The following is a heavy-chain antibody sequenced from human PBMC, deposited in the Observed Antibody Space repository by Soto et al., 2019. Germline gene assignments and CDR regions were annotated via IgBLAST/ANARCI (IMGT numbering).Heavy chain of an antibody. V-gene: IGHV4-30-2*01. CDR3: ARGVPSYYDSSGYQNWFDT. CDR1: GGSRSSVGYS. CDR2: IYHRGST. Sequence: PSETTPLTWGLSGGSRSSVGYSSSWIRRPPGNRLEWIGYIYHRGSTYYNPSLKSRVTISVDRSKNQFSLKLSSVTAADTAVYYCARGVPSYYDSSGYQNWFDTWGQGTLVTGSA. J-gene: IGHJ5*02. D-gene: IGHD3-22*01.